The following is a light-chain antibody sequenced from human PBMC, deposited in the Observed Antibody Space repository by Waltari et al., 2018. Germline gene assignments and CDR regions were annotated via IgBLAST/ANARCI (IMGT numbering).Light chain of an antibody. CDR2: WAS. V-gene: IGKV4-1*01. CDR1: QCVLYSSHNKNY. Sequence: DIVMTQSPDSLAVSLGERATSNCKSSQCVLYSSHNKNYLAWYQNKPGQPPKLLIYWASIRESGVPDRFSGSGSETDFTLTISSLQAEDVAVYYCQQSYSPHRTFGQGTRVEIK. CDR3: QQSYSPHRT. J-gene: IGKJ1*01.